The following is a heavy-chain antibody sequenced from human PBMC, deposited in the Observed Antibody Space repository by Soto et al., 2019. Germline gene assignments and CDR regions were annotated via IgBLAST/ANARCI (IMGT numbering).Heavy chain of an antibody. Sequence: GGSLRLSCAASGFTVSSNYMSWVRQAPGKGLEWVSVIYSGGSTYYADSVKGRFTISRDNSKNTLYLQMNSLRAEDTAVYYCARDREYCSGGSCYWFDPWGQGTLVTVSS. CDR2: IYSGGST. CDR3: ARDREYCSGGSCYWFDP. CDR1: GFTVSSNY. D-gene: IGHD2-15*01. J-gene: IGHJ5*02. V-gene: IGHV3-66*01.